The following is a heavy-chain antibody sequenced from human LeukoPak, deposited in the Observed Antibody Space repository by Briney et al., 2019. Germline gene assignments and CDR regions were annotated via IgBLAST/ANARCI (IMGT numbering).Heavy chain of an antibody. CDR1: GGSISSSSYY. J-gene: IGHJ4*02. CDR3: ARSRFYYDSSGYYFPYYFDY. Sequence: SETLSLTCTVSGGSISSSSYYWGWIRQPPGKGLEWIGSIYYSGSTNYNPSLKSRVTISVDTSKNQFSLKLSSVTAADTAVYYCARSRFYYDSSGYYFPYYFDYWGQGTLVTVSS. D-gene: IGHD3-22*01. V-gene: IGHV4-39*07. CDR2: IYYSGST.